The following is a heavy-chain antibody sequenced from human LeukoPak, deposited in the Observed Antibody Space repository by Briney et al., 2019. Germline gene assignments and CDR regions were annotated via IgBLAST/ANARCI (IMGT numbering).Heavy chain of an antibody. CDR3: GRYLDYYCWSDY. Sequence: GGSLRLSCVASGFTFSTYSMTWVRQPPGKGLAWVSYISSSSSTIYNSDSVKGRFTIYRDNAKNSLYIQMNSPTAEDTAVYYCGRYLDYYCWSDYWGQGTMVTVSS. CDR1: GFTFSTYS. CDR2: ISSSSSTI. V-gene: IGHV3-48*01. D-gene: IGHD3-3*01. J-gene: IGHJ3*01.